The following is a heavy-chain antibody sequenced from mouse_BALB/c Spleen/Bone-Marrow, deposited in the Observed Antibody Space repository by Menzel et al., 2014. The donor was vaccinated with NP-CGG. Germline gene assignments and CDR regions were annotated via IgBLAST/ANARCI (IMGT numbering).Heavy chain of an antibody. CDR3: AKVGYDVGYYAMDY. D-gene: IGHD2-2*01. V-gene: IGHV2-5*01. CDR1: GFSLTSYG. J-gene: IGHJ4*01. CDR2: IWRGGST. Sequence: QVHVKQSGPGLVQPSQSLSITCTVSGFSLTSYGVHWVRQSPGKGLEWLGVIWRGGSTDYNAAFMSRLSITKDNSKSQVFFKMNSLQADDTAIYYCAKVGYDVGYYAMDYWGQGTSVTVSS.